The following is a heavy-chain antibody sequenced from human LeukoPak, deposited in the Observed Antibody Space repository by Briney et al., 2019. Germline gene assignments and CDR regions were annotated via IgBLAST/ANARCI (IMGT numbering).Heavy chain of an antibody. J-gene: IGHJ4*02. CDR3: ARVGVDYSGNVLKYFFDY. Sequence: AETLSLTCTVSGGSISSYQWSWIRQPPGKGLEWIGNIYDSGSANYNPSLKSRVVISVDTSKNQFSLNLTPVTAADTAVYYCARVGVDYSGNVLKYFFDYWGQGTLVTVSS. CDR1: GGSISSYQ. D-gene: IGHD4-23*01. CDR2: IYDSGSA. V-gene: IGHV4-59*01.